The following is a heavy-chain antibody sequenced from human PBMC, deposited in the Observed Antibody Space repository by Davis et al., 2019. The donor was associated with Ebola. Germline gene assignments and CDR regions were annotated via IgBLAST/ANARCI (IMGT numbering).Heavy chain of an antibody. D-gene: IGHD3-10*01. CDR2: SHYSGST. V-gene: IGHV4-59*01. Sequence: MPSETLSLTCTVSGVSITSYYWSWVRQPPGKGLDWIGYSHYSGSTNYNPSLKSRVTISTDTSRSQFSLTLSSVTAADTAVYYCARHGYFGSGSYSYGMDVWGIGTTVTVSS. CDR1: GVSITSYY. CDR3: ARHGYFGSGSYSYGMDV. J-gene: IGHJ6*04.